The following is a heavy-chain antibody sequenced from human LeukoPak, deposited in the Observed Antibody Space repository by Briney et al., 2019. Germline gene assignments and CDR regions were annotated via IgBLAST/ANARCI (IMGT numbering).Heavy chain of an antibody. CDR1: GGSISTYY. CDR3: ARVMDCSGGSCYENWFDP. D-gene: IGHD2-15*01. J-gene: IGHJ5*02. Sequence: SETLSLTCTVSGGSISTYYWSWIRQPAGKGLEWIGRIYTSGSTNFNPSLKSRVTISVDTSKNQFSLKLSSVTAADTAVYYCARVMDCSGGSCYENWFDPWGQGTLVTVSS. V-gene: IGHV4-4*07. CDR2: IYTSGST.